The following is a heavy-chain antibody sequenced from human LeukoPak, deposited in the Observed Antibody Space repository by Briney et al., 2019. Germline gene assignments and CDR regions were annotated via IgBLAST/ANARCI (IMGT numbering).Heavy chain of an antibody. J-gene: IGHJ6*03. D-gene: IGHD6-13*01. CDR3: ARDIAAAGTHGPYYTDV. Sequence: PSETLSLTCTVPGGSISSYYWSWIRQPPGKGLEWIGYIYYSGSTNYNPSLKSRVTISVDTSKNQFSLKLSSVTAADTAVYYCARDIAAAGTHGPYYTDVWGKGTTVTVSS. V-gene: IGHV4-59*01. CDR2: IYYSGST. CDR1: GGSISSYY.